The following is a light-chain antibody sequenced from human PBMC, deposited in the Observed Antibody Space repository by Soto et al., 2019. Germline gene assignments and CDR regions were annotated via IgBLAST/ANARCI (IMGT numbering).Light chain of an antibody. CDR3: QQYSKWPIT. CDR1: QSVNSN. CDR2: GIS. J-gene: IGKJ5*01. Sequence: EIVITQSPATLSVSPGEIATLSCMASQSVNSNYLAWYQQHPGQPPRLLIYGISTRATGIPARFSGSGSGTEFSLTISSLQSEDFAVYYCQQYSKWPITFGQGTRLEIK. V-gene: IGKV3-15*01.